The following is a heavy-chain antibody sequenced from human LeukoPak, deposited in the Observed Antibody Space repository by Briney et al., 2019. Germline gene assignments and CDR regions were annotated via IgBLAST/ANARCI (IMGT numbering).Heavy chain of an antibody. J-gene: IGHJ5*02. CDR1: GFTFSSYS. Sequence: GGSLRLPCAASGFTFSSYSMNWVRQAPGKGLEWVSYISSSSSTIYYADSVKGRFTISRDNAKNSLYLQMNSLRAEDTAVYYCARKDTVTGYNWFDPWGQGTLVTVSS. D-gene: IGHD4-11*01. V-gene: IGHV3-48*01. CDR3: ARKDTVTGYNWFDP. CDR2: ISSSSSTI.